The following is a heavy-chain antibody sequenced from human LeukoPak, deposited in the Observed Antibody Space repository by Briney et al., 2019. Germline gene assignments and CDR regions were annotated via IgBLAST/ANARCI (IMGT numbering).Heavy chain of an antibody. J-gene: IGHJ6*03. V-gene: IGHV1-69*05. D-gene: IGHD2-15*01. CDR1: GGTFSSYA. CDR2: IIPIFGTA. Sequence: SVKVSCKASGGTFSSYAISWVRQAPGQGLEWMGGIIPIFGTANYAQKFQGRVTITTDESTSTAYMELSSLRSEDTAVYYCAGELVVAETYYYYYMDVWGKGTTVTVSS. CDR3: AGELVVAETYYYYYMDV.